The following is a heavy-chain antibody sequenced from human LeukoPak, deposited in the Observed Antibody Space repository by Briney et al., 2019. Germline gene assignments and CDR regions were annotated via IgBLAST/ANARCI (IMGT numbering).Heavy chain of an antibody. CDR3: ARAAYYYGSGSYHFDY. V-gene: IGHV1-69*13. Sequence: ASVKVSCKASGGTFSSYAISWVRQAPGQGLEWMGGIIPIFGTANYAQTFQGRVTITADESTSTAYMELSSLRSEDTAVYYCARAAYYYGSGSYHFDYWGQGTLVTVSS. CDR1: GGTFSSYA. D-gene: IGHD3-10*01. J-gene: IGHJ4*02. CDR2: IIPIFGTA.